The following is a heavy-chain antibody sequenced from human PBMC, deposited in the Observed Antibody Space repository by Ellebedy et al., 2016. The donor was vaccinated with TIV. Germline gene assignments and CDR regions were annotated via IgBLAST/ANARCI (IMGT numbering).Heavy chain of an antibody. V-gene: IGHV3-30-3*01. Sequence: GESLKISCAASGFTFSSYAMHWVRQAPGKGLEWVAVISYDGSNKYYADSVKGRFTISRDNSKNTLYLQMNSLRAEDTAVYYCARDRGAVAGTWYYYGMDVWGQGTTVTVSS. CDR3: ARDRGAVAGTWYYYGMDV. D-gene: IGHD6-19*01. J-gene: IGHJ6*02. CDR1: GFTFSSYA. CDR2: ISYDGSNK.